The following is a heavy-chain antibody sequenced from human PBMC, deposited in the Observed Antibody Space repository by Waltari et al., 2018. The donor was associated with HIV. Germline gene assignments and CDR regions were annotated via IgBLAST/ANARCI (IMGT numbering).Heavy chain of an antibody. Sequence: QLLQSGAETRKPGASVKISCKASGYDFTSYGIRWMRRAPGVGRGWGGRIWGYDGNLDRYRKFKDRVRLTTDTSTTTAVLEVRSLKVDDTAIYYCARGGGSWIQETHYYKAFDVWGHGTTVIVSS. D-gene: IGHD3-10*01. CDR1: GYDFTSYG. CDR2: IWGYDGNL. J-gene: IGHJ6*01. CDR3: ARGGGSWIQETHYYKAFDV. V-gene: IGHV1-18*01.